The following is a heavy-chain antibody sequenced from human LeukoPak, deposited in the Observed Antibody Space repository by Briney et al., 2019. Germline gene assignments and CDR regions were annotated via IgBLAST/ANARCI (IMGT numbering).Heavy chain of an antibody. CDR1: GVTLRNYA. D-gene: IGHD2-2*01. V-gene: IGHV3-23*01. Sequence: PGGSLRLSCAASGVTLRNYAMTWIRQAPGKELQWVSVISGDGESTYYADSVRGRFTISRDNSKNTMYLQMNNLRAEDTAIYYCAKDRDCSSTGCYVFANWGQGTLVTVSS. J-gene: IGHJ4*02. CDR2: ISGDGEST. CDR3: AKDRDCSSTGCYVFAN.